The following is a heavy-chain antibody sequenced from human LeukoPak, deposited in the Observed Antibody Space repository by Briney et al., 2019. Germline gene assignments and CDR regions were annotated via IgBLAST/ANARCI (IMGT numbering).Heavy chain of an antibody. Sequence: GGSLRLSCAASGFTFSSYAMSWVRQAPGKGLEWVSAISGSGGSTYYADSVKGRFTISRDNSKNTLHLQMNSLRAEDTAVYYCAKDQSAYTEYNFDYWGQGTLVTVSS. CDR2: ISGSGGST. D-gene: IGHD3-16*01. J-gene: IGHJ4*02. CDR1: GFTFSSYA. V-gene: IGHV3-23*01. CDR3: AKDQSAYTEYNFDY.